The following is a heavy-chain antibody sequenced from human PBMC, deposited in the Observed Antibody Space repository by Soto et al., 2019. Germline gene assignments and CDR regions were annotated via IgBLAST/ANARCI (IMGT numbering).Heavy chain of an antibody. CDR3: ATTFYSGPD. CDR2: ISYDGSNK. Sequence: GSLRLSCAASGFTFSNYGMHWVRQAPGKGLEWVAVISYDGSNKYYADSVKGRFTISRDNSKNTLYLQMNTLRAEETAVYYCATTFYSGPDWGQGTLVTVSS. D-gene: IGHD5-12*01. J-gene: IGHJ4*02. CDR1: GFTFSNYG. V-gene: IGHV3-30*03.